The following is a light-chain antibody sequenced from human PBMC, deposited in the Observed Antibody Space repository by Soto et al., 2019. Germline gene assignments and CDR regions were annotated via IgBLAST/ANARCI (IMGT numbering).Light chain of an antibody. CDR3: YQLTNFLYT. CDR1: QGINKF. J-gene: IGKJ2*01. V-gene: IGKV1-9*01. Sequence: QLTQSPSSLSASVGDRVNITCRASQGINKFLAWYQPRPGKAPQLLFYGASTLQSGVPSRFSGSPSVTELNLPITSLQHAAFAPKYCYQLTNFLYTFGQGT. CDR2: GAS.